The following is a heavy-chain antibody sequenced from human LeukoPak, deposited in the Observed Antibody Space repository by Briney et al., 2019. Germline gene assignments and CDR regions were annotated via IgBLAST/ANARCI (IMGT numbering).Heavy chain of an antibody. CDR1: GGSFSGYY. J-gene: IGHJ4*02. Sequence: SETLSLTCAVYGGSFSGYYWSWIRQPPGKGLEWIGEINHSGSTNYNPSLKSRVTISVDTSKNQFSLKLSSVTAADTAVYYCARGNYYDSSGYYDYWGQGALVTVSS. D-gene: IGHD3-22*01. CDR3: ARGNYYDSSGYYDY. CDR2: INHSGST. V-gene: IGHV4-34*01.